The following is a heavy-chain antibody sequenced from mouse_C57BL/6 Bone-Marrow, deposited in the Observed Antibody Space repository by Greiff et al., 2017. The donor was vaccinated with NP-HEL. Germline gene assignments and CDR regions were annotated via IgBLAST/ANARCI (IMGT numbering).Heavy chain of an antibody. V-gene: IGHV1-81*01. Sequence: VQLQESGAELARPGASVKLSCKASGYTFTSYGISWVKQRTGQGLEWIGEIYPRSGNTYYNEKFKGKATLTADKSSSTAYMELRSLTSEDSAVYFCARSYYEGFAYWGQGTLVTVSA. CDR2: IYPRSGNT. D-gene: IGHD1-1*01. CDR1: GYTFTSYG. CDR3: ARSYYEGFAY. J-gene: IGHJ3*01.